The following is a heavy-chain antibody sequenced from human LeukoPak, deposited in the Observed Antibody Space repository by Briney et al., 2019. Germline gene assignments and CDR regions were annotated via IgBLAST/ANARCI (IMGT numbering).Heavy chain of an antibody. CDR3: ARARITMVRGVHYGPHFDY. CDR1: GYSISSGYY. CDR2: IYHSGST. J-gene: IGHJ4*02. D-gene: IGHD3-10*01. Sequence: SETLSLTCTVSGYSISSGYYWGWIRQPPGKGLEWIGSIYHSGSTNYNPSLKSRVTISVDTSKNQFSLRPSSVTAADTAVYYCARARITMVRGVHYGPHFDYWGQGTLVTVSS. V-gene: IGHV4-38-2*02.